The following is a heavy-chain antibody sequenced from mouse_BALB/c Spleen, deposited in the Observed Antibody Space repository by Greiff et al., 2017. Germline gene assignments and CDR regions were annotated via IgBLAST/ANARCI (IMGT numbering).Heavy chain of an antibody. V-gene: IGHV1-9*01. CDR3: ARRGYYGSSYGDYFDY. J-gene: IGHJ2*01. CDR1: GYTFSSYW. CDR2: ILPGSGST. D-gene: IGHD1-1*01. Sequence: VQLQQSGAELMKPGASVKISCKATGYTFSSYWIEWVKQRPGHGLEWIGEILPGSGSTNYNEKFKGKATFTADTSSNTAYMQLSSLTSEDSAVYYCARRGYYGSSYGDYFDYWGQGTTLTVSS.